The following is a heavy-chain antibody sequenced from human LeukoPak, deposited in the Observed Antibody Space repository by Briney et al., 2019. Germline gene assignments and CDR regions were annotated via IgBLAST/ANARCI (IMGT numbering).Heavy chain of an antibody. Sequence: SETLCLTCTVSGGSISSYYWSWIRQPPGKGLEWIGYIYYSGSTNYNPSLKSRVTISVDTSKNQFSLKLSSVTAADTAVYYCARHTRDNSGYYPLDYWGQGTLVTVSS. CDR2: IYYSGST. CDR1: GGSISSYY. J-gene: IGHJ4*02. V-gene: IGHV4-59*08. D-gene: IGHD3-22*01. CDR3: ARHTRDNSGYYPLDY.